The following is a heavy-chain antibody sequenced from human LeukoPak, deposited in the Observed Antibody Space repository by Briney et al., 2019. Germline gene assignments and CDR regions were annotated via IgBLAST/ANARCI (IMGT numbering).Heavy chain of an antibody. V-gene: IGHV1-8*01. D-gene: IGHD3-22*01. Sequence: ASVKVSCKASGYTFTSYDINWVRQATGQGLEWMGWMNPNSGNTGYAQKFQGRVTMTRNTSISTAYMELSSLRSEDTAVYYCARGAHYYDSSGYYYVGNAFDIWGQGTMVTVSS. CDR3: ARGAHYYDSSGYYYVGNAFDI. J-gene: IGHJ3*02. CDR1: GYTFTSYD. CDR2: MNPNSGNT.